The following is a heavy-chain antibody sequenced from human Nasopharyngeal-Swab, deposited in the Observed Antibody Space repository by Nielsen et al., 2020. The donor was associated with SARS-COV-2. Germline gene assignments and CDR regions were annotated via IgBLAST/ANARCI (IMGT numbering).Heavy chain of an antibody. CDR1: GFTFSSYW. CDR2: INPDGSST. CDR3: ARSRSAMDV. J-gene: IGHJ6*02. V-gene: IGHV3-74*01. Sequence: GESLKISCAASGFTFSSYWMHWVRQAPGKGLVWVSRINPDGSSTDYAGSVKGRFTISRDNAKNTLYLQMSSLRAEETAVYYCARSRSAMDVWGQGTTVT.